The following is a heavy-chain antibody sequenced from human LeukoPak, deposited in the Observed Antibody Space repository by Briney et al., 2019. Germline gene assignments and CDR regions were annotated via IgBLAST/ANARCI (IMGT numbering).Heavy chain of an antibody. CDR2: IKQDGSEK. CDR1: GFTFSSYA. CDR3: VQEGPRGLAFDI. V-gene: IGHV3-7*03. J-gene: IGHJ3*02. Sequence: PGGSLRLSCAASGFTFSSYAMSWVRQAPGKGLEWVANIKQDGSEKYYADSVKGRFAISRDNPKNTLYLQMNSLRAEDTAVYYCVQEGPRGLAFDIWGQGTKVTVSS.